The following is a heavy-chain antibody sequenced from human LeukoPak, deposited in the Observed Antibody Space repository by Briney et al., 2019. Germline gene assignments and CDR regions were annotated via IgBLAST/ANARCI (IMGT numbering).Heavy chain of an antibody. D-gene: IGHD2-21*01. Sequence: GGSLRLSCAASGFTFSRYWMSWVRQVPGKGLEWVSATSSSDDGTYYADSVRGRFTISRDNSKNTLYLQMNRLRVEDAALYYCARAPVTSCRGAFCYPFDYWGQGILVTVSS. CDR2: TSSSDDGT. J-gene: IGHJ4*02. V-gene: IGHV3-23*01. CDR3: ARAPVTSCRGAFCYPFDY. CDR1: GFTFSRYW.